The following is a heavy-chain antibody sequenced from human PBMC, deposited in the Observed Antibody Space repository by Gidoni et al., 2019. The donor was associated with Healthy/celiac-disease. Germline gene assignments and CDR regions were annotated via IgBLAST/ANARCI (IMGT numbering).Heavy chain of an antibody. CDR2: IYYSGST. J-gene: IGHJ3*02. CDR1: GGSIRSGGYY. D-gene: IGHD2-21*01. CDR3: ARDPRMWSPQKDAFDI. Sequence: QVQLQESGPGLVKPSQTLSLTCTVSGGSIRSGGYYWSWIRQHPGKGLEWIGYIYYSGSTYYNPSLKSRVTISVDTSKNQFSLKLSSVTAADTAVYYCARDPRMWSPQKDAFDIWGQGTMVTVSS. V-gene: IGHV4-31*03.